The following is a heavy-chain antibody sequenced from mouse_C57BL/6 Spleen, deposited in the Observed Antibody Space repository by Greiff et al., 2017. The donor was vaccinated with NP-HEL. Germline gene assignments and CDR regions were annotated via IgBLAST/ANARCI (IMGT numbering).Heavy chain of an antibody. J-gene: IGHJ4*01. V-gene: IGHV1-50*01. CDR2: IDPSDSYT. D-gene: IGHD1-1*02. CDR3: ARVVYAMDY. CDR1: GYTFTSYW. Sequence: QVQLQQPGAELVKPGASVKLSCKASGYTFTSYWMQWVKQRPGQGLEWIGEIDPSDSYTNYNQRFKGKATLTVDTSSSTAYMQLSSLTSEDSAVYHCARVVYAMDYWGQGTSVTVSS.